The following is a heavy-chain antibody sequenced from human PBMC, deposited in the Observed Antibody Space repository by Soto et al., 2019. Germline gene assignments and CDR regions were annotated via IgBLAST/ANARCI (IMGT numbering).Heavy chain of an antibody. CDR2: ISGSGGST. Sequence: GGSLRLSCAASGFTFSSYAMSRVRQAPGKGLEWVSAISGSGGSTYYADSVKGRFTISRDNSKNTLYLQMNSLRAEDTAVYYCAIDTIFGVVIDYYYGMDVWGQGTTVTASS. D-gene: IGHD3-3*01. J-gene: IGHJ6*02. CDR3: AIDTIFGVVIDYYYGMDV. V-gene: IGHV3-23*01. CDR1: GFTFSSYA.